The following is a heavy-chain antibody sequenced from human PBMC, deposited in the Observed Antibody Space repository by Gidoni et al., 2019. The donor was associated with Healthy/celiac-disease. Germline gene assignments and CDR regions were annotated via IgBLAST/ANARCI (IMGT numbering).Heavy chain of an antibody. CDR2: IYTSGST. V-gene: IGHV4-4*07. CDR3: ARDRYYDSSGYYDEDWFDP. D-gene: IGHD3-22*01. CDR1: GGSIRRYY. Sequence: QVQLQASGPGLVKPSETLSLTCTVSGGSIRRYYWSWIRQPAGKGLEWIGRIYTSGSTNYNPSLKSRVTMSVDTSKNQFSLKLSSVTAADTAVYYCARDRYYDSSGYYDEDWFDPWGQGTLVTVSS. J-gene: IGHJ5*02.